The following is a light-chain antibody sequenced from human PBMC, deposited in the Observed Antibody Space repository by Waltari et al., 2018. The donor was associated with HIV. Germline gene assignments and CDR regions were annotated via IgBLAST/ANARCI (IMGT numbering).Light chain of an antibody. CDR3: QTWDSSHVV. J-gene: IGLJ2*01. V-gene: IGLV3-1*01. Sequence: SYELTQPPSVSVSPGQTASITCSGYPLGAKSASWYQQKPGQSPVLVIYQDNNRHSGIPERFSGSNSGNTATLTISGTQAMDEADYYCQTWDSSHVVFGGGTKLTVL. CDR2: QDN. CDR1: PLGAKS.